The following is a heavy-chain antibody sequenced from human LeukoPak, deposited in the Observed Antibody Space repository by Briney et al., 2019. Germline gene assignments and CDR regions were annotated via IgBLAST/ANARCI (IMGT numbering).Heavy chain of an antibody. CDR3: ARGVWSGYYFDY. Sequence: ASQTLSLTCTVSGGSISSGGYYWSWIRQHPGKGLAWIGYIYYSGSTYYNPSLKSRVTISVDTSKNQFSLKLSSVTAADTAVYYCARGVWSGYYFDYWGQGTLVTVSS. CDR1: GGSISSGGYY. CDR2: IYYSGST. J-gene: IGHJ4*02. V-gene: IGHV4-31*03. D-gene: IGHD3-3*01.